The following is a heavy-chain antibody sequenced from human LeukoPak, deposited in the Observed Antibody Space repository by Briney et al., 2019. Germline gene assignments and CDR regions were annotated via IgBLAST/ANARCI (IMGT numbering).Heavy chain of an antibody. J-gene: IGHJ5*02. CDR1: GFTFSDYH. CDR3: ARDTMVRGVIRNNWFDP. D-gene: IGHD3-10*01. CDR2: ISSSGSII. V-gene: IGHV3-11*04. Sequence: GGSLRLSCAASGFTFSDYHMSWIRQAPGKGLEWVSYISSSGSIIYYADSVKGRFTISRDNAKNSLYLQMNSLRGEDTAVYYCARDTMVRGVIRNNWFDPWGQGTLVTVSS.